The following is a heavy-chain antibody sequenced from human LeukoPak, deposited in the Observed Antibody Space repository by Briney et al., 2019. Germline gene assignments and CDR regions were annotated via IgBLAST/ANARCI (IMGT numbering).Heavy chain of an antibody. V-gene: IGHV4-34*01. Sequence: SETLSLTCAVYGGSFSGYYWSWIRQPPGKGLEWIGEINHSGSTNYNPSLKSRVTISVDTSKNQFSLKLSSVTAADTAVYYCARDKSTLALDYWGQGTLVTVSS. CDR2: INHSGST. CDR1: GGSFSGYY. D-gene: IGHD5/OR15-5a*01. CDR3: ARDKSTLALDY. J-gene: IGHJ4*02.